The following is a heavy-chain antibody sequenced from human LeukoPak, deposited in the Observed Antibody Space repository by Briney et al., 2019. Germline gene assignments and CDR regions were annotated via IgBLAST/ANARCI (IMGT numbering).Heavy chain of an antibody. CDR1: GGSFSGYY. V-gene: IGHV4-34*01. CDR2: INHSGST. CDR3: ARVVGGTYSMDV. Sequence: SETLSLTCAVYGGSFSGYYWSWIRQPPGKGLEWIGEINHSGSTNYNPSLKSRVTISVDTSKNQFSLKLNSVTAADTAVYYCARVVGGTYSMDVWGQGTTVTVSS. D-gene: IGHD1-26*01. J-gene: IGHJ6*02.